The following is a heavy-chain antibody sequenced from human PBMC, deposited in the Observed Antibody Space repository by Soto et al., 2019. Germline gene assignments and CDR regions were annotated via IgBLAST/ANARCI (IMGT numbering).Heavy chain of an antibody. CDR2: VFYTGFT. D-gene: IGHD6-6*01. J-gene: IGHJ4*02. V-gene: IGHV4-39*01. CDR3: AVGSVAPRRVAY. Sequence: SETLSLTCAVSGGSISGSYYYWGWLRQSPGKGPEWIGSVFYTGFTSYNPSLESRVSVSVDTSKNQFSLKVSGVSAADTAVYYCAVGSVAPRRVAYWGQGILVTVSS. CDR1: GGSISGSYYY.